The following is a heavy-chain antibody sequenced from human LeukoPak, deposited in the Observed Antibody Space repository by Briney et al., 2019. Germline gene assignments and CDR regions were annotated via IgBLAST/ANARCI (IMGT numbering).Heavy chain of an antibody. J-gene: IGHJ6*02. Sequence: GRSLRLSCAASEFTFSTYGIHWVRQAPGKGLEWVAVIWYDGTNKYYADSVKGRFAISRDNSKNTVFLQMTSLRAEDTAVYYCARSDCSSSSCYFLSYYAMDVWGRGTAVTVSS. CDR1: EFTFSTYG. D-gene: IGHD2-2*01. CDR2: IWYDGTNK. V-gene: IGHV3-33*01. CDR3: ARSDCSSSSCYFLSYYAMDV.